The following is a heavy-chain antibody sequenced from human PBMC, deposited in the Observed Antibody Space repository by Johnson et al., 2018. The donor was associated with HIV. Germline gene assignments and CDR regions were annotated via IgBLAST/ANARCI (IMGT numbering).Heavy chain of an antibody. J-gene: IGHJ3*02. CDR2: ISSNGGST. Sequence: QVQLVESGGGLVQPGGSLRLSCAASGFTFSSYAMHWVRQAPGKGLDYVSAISSNGGSTYYADSVKGRFTISRDNSKNTLYLQMNSLRAEDTAVYYCAREALDAFDIWGQGTMVTVSS. CDR3: AREALDAFDI. V-gene: IGHV3-64*04. CDR1: GFTFSSYA.